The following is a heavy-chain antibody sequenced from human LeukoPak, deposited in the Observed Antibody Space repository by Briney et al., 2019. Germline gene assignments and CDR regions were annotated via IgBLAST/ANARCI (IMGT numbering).Heavy chain of an antibody. J-gene: IGHJ4*02. V-gene: IGHV3-30*02. CDR1: GFKFASYA. CDR2: IRYDGSNK. D-gene: IGHD6-19*01. Sequence: GGSLRLSCAASGFKFASYAMTWVRQAPGKGLEWVAFIRYDGSNKYYADSVKGRFTISRDNSKNTLYLQMNSLRAEDTAVYYCAKGQQWLVGLPWYWGQGTLVTVSS. CDR3: AKGQQWLVGLPWY.